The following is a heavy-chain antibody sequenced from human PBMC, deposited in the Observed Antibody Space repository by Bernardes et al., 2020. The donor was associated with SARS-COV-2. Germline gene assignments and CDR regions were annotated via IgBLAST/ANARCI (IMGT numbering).Heavy chain of an antibody. Sequence: GSLRLSCAASGFTFSSNTMYWFRQAPGKGLEWVSSIGSTSIHRFYADSVKGRFTISRDNSKNSLYLQMNNLRAEDTAVYYCAKDIPFSGSSWGQGTLVTVSS. J-gene: IGHJ5*02. CDR2: IGSTSIHR. CDR1: GFTFSSNT. CDR3: AKDIPFSGSS. V-gene: IGHV3-21*01. D-gene: IGHD1-26*01.